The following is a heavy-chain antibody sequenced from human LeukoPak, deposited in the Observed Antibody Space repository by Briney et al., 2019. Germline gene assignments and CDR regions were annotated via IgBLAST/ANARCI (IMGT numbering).Heavy chain of an antibody. CDR2: IDHSGST. J-gene: IGHJ6*03. CDR1: GGSFSGYY. D-gene: IGHD1-26*01. V-gene: IGHV4-34*01. Sequence: SETLSLTCAVYGGSFSGYYWSWIRQPPGRGLEWIGEIDHSGSTNYNPSLKSRVTISVDTSKNQFSLKLSSVTAADTAVYYCARVRRRLRGRIVGAPYYYYMDVWGKGTTVTVSS. CDR3: ARVRRRLRGRIVGAPYYYYMDV.